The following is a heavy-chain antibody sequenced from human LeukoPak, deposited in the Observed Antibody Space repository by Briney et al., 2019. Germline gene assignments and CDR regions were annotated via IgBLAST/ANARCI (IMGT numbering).Heavy chain of an antibody. V-gene: IGHV4-59*01. CDR1: GGSISSYY. Sequence: SETLSLTCTVSGGSISSYYWSWIRQPPGKGLEWIGYIYYSGSTNYNPSLKSRVTISVDTSKNQFSLKLSSVTAADTAVLYCARGTRQSSNHYFDYWGQGTLVTVSS. CDR2: IYYSGST. CDR3: ARGTRQSSNHYFDY. D-gene: IGHD4-11*01. J-gene: IGHJ4*02.